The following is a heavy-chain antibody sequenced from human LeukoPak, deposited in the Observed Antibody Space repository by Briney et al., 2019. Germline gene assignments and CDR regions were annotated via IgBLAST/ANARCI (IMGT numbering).Heavy chain of an antibody. D-gene: IGHD2-2*02. Sequence: PGGSLRLSCAASGFTFSSYWMHWVRQAPGKGLVWVSRTNTDASSITYADSVKGRFTISRDNAKNTLFLQMNSLRAEDTAVYYCARAYPWDAFDFWGLGTVVTVSS. V-gene: IGHV3-74*01. CDR2: TNTDASSI. CDR3: ARAYPWDAFDF. J-gene: IGHJ3*01. CDR1: GFTFSSYW.